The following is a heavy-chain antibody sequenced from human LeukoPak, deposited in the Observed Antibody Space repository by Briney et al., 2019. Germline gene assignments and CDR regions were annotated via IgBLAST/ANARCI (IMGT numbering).Heavy chain of an antibody. CDR1: GFTFSSYA. Sequence: GGSLRLSCAASGFTFSSYAMSWVRQAPGKGLEWVSAISGSGGSTYYADSVKGRFTISRDNSKNTLYLQMNSLRAEDTAVYYCARVLSYSSSWWGYYFDYWGQGTLVTVSS. J-gene: IGHJ4*02. CDR3: ARVLSYSSSWWGYYFDY. V-gene: IGHV3-23*01. D-gene: IGHD6-13*01. CDR2: ISGSGGST.